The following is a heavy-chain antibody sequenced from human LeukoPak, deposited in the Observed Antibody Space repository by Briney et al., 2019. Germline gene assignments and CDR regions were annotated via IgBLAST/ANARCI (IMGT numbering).Heavy chain of an antibody. Sequence: ASVKVSCKASGYTFTSYGISWVRRAPGQGLGWMGGISPNNGNTNYAQKLQGRVTMTTDTSTSTAYMELRSLRSDDTAVYYCARVRELLREAASYNWFDPWGQGTLVTVSS. CDR1: GYTFTSYG. D-gene: IGHD1-26*01. J-gene: IGHJ5*02. CDR3: ARVRELLREAASYNWFDP. CDR2: ISPNNGNT. V-gene: IGHV1-18*01.